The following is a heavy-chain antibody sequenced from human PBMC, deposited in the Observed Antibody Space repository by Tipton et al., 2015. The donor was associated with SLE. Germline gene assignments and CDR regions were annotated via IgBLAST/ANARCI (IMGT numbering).Heavy chain of an antibody. D-gene: IGHD2-15*01. V-gene: IGHV4-34*01. Sequence: LRLSCAVYGGSFSGYYWSWIRQPPGKGLEWIGEINHSGSTNYNPSLKSRVTISVDTSKNQFSLKLSSVTAADTAVYYCARRYCSGGSCPNWFDPWGQGTLVTVSS. CDR1: GGSFSGYY. J-gene: IGHJ5*02. CDR3: ARRYCSGGSCPNWFDP. CDR2: INHSGST.